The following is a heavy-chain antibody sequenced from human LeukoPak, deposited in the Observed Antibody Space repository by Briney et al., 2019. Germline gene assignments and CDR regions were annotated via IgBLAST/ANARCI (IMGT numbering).Heavy chain of an antibody. V-gene: IGHV4-4*08. J-gene: IGHJ2*01. CDR2: IYSNGIT. CDR1: GGSIFSYY. CDR3: ARRAHYDSSGYSPTSGYFDL. Sequence: SETLSLTCTVSGGSIFSYYWNWIRQPPGKGLEWIGYIYSNGITNYSPPLRSRGSISIATSKNQFSLRLTSVTAADTAIYYCARRAHYDSSGYSPTSGYFDLWGRGTLVTVSS. D-gene: IGHD3-22*01.